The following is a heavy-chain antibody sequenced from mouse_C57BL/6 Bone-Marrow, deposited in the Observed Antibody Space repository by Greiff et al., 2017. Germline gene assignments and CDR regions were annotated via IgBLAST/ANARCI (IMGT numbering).Heavy chain of an antibody. CDR3: ARGPLYYDGYYAMDY. CDR1: GFSLTSYA. J-gene: IGHJ4*01. CDR2: IWTGGGT. Sequence: VKLMESGPGLVAPSQSLSITCTVSGFSLTSYAISWVRQPPGKGLEWLGVIWTGGGTHYTSALKARLSISKDNSKSQVFLKMNSLQTDDTARYYCARGPLYYDGYYAMDYWGQGTSVTVSS. D-gene: IGHD2-4*01. V-gene: IGHV2-9-1*01.